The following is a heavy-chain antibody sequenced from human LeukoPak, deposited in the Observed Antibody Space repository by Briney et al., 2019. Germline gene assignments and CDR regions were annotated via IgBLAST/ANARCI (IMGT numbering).Heavy chain of an antibody. J-gene: IGHJ4*02. CDR2: ISSSSSYV. Sequence: KPGGSLRLSCAASGFTFSSYSMNWVRQAPGKGLEWVSSISSSSSYVYYADSVKGRFTISRDNAKNSLYLQMNSLRAEDTAVYYCARDRPGYCTNGVCYAPLHYWGQGTLVTVSS. D-gene: IGHD2-8*01. V-gene: IGHV3-21*01. CDR3: ARDRPGYCTNGVCYAPLHY. CDR1: GFTFSSYS.